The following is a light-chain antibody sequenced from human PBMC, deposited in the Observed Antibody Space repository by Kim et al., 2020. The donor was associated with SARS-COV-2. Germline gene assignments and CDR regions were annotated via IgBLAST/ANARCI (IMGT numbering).Light chain of an antibody. Sequence: YELTQPPSVSVSPGQTASITCSGDKLGDKYACWYQQKPGQSPVLVIYQDSKRPSGIPERFSGSNSGNTATLTISGTQAMDEADYYCQAWDSSVVFG. CDR3: QAWDSSVV. CDR1: KLGDKY. CDR2: QDS. J-gene: IGLJ2*01. V-gene: IGLV3-1*01.